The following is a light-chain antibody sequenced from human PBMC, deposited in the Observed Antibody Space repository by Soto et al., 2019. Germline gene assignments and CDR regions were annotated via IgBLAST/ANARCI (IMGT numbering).Light chain of an antibody. V-gene: IGLV3-21*04. CDR3: QVWDSSSDHVV. CDR2: YDS. J-gene: IGLJ2*01. CDR1: NIGGKS. Sequence: SYELTQPPSVSVAPGKTAMITCGGNNIGGKSVHWYQQKPGQAPVLVIYYDSDRPSGIPERFSGSKSGHSATLTISRVEAGDEADYYCQVWDSSSDHVVFGGGTKLTVL.